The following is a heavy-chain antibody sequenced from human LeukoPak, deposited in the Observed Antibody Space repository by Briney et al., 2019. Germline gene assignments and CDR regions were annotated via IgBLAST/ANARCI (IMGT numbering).Heavy chain of an antibody. CDR1: GFTFSDYY. V-gene: IGHV3-15*01. D-gene: IGHD3-9*01. CDR2: IKSKGAGGTT. Sequence: GGSLRLSCAASGFTFSDYYMSWVRQAPGKGLEWVGRIKSKGAGGTTEYAAPVKGRFIISRDNSKNMVYLEMNSLKTEDTAVYYCTHETQFAWLFFFFDFWGQGTLVTVSS. J-gene: IGHJ4*02. CDR3: THETQFAWLFFFFDF.